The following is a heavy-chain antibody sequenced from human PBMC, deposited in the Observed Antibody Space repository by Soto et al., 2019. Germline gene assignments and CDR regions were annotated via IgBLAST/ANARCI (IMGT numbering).Heavy chain of an antibody. CDR3: ARSATSGPLASGFAW. V-gene: IGHV4-30-4*01. D-gene: IGHD2-15*01. Sequence: QVQLQESGPGLVKPSQTLSLTCTVSGGSISSGDYYWSRIRQPPGKGLEWIGYIYYSGSTYDNPSPKSRATPSGGTATNEFSPRLSSVTAADTAVHHWARSATSGPLASGFAWWGPATGVNVPS. J-gene: IGHJ4*02. CDR2: IYYSGST. CDR1: GGSISSGDYY.